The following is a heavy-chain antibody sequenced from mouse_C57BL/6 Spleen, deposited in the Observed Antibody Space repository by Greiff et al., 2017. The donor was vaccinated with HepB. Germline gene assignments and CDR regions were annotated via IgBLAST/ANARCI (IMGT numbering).Heavy chain of an antibody. J-gene: IGHJ4*01. D-gene: IGHD2-2*01. CDR2: IYPGDGDT. V-gene: IGHV1-80*01. CDR3: AREGYYDAMGY. CDR1: GYAFSSYW. Sequence: QVQLQQSGAELVKPGASVKISCKASGYAFSSYWMNWVKQRPGKGLEWIGQIYPGDGDTNYNGKFKGKATLTADKSSSTAYMQLSSLTSEDSAVYFCAREGYYDAMGYWGQGTSVTVSS.